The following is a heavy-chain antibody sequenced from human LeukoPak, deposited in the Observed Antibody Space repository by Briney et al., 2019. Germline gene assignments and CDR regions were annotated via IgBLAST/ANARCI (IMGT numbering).Heavy chain of an antibody. V-gene: IGHV1-18*01. J-gene: IGHJ5*02. D-gene: IGHD1-26*01. Sequence: ASVTASCKASGYTFTSYGISWVRQAPGQGLEWMGWISAYNGNTNYAQKLQGRVTMTTDTSTSTAYMELRSLRSDDTAVYYCARDRGIVGATNWFDPWGQGTLVTVSS. CDR2: ISAYNGNT. CDR1: GYTFTSYG. CDR3: ARDRGIVGATNWFDP.